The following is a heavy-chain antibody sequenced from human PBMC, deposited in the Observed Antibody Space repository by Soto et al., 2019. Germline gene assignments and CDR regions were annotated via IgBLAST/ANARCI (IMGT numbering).Heavy chain of an antibody. J-gene: IGHJ4*02. Sequence: EVQLVESGGGSVQPGGSLRLSCAASGFTFSDYNMNWVRQAPGKGLEWVSYISSRHTIYYADSVKGRFTISRDNAKNSLYLQMNGLRAEDTAVYYFARIASYGDILFDFWGQGMLVTVSS. D-gene: IGHD4-17*01. CDR3: ARIASYGDILFDF. CDR2: ISSRHTI. CDR1: GFTFSDYN. V-gene: IGHV3-48*01.